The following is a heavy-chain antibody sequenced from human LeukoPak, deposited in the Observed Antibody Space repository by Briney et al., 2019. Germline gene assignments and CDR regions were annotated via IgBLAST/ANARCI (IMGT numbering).Heavy chain of an antibody. CDR2: IRSKAYGGTT. V-gene: IGHV3-49*03. CDR1: GFTFGDYA. J-gene: IGHJ6*02. CDR3: TRDPLGYDFWSGYFPDYYGMDV. Sequence: GGSLRLSCTASGFTFGDYAMSWFRQAPGKGLEWVGFIRSKAYGGTTEYAASVKGRFTISRDDSKSIAYLQMNSLKTEDTAVYYCTRDPLGYDFWSGYFPDYYGMDVWGQGTTVTVSS. D-gene: IGHD3-3*01.